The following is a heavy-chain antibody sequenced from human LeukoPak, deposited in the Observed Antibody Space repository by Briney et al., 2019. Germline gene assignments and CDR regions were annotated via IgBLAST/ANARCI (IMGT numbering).Heavy chain of an antibody. D-gene: IGHD3-10*01. CDR2: ITYDGSDN. CDR3: ARVPYGSGTYTDY. V-gene: IGHV3-30-3*01. CDR1: GFTFSTYA. Sequence: GGSLRLSCAASGFTFSTYAMHWVRQAPGKGLDWVAVITYDGSDNYYADSVKGRFTISRDNTKNTVYLQMNSLRAEDTAVYYCARVPYGSGTYTDYWGRGTLVTVSS. J-gene: IGHJ4*02.